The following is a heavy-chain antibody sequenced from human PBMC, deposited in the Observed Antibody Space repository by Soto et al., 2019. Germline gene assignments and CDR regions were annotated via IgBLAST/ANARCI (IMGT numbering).Heavy chain of an antibody. D-gene: IGHD3-10*01. V-gene: IGHV3-74*01. Sequence: EVQLVESGGGLVQPGKSLRLSCAASGFTFDYYWMHWVRQAPGKGLVWVSRVHSDGTTTTYADSVKGRFTISRDNARNMVSLQMSSLRAEDTAIYYCARGDRGGFDLWGHGTVVTVSS. CDR1: GFTFDYYW. J-gene: IGHJ3*01. CDR3: ARGDRGGFDL. CDR2: VHSDGTTT.